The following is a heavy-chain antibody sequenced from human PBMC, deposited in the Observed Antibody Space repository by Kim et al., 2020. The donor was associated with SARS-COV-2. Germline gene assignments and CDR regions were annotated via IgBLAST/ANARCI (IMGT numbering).Heavy chain of an antibody. CDR2: IYTSGST. Sequence: SETLSLTCTVSGGSISSGSYYWSWIRQPAGKGLEWIGRIYTSGSTNYNPSLKSRVTISVDTSKNQFSLKLSSVTAADMAVYYCARGLDGYNLDYFDYWGQGTLVTVSS. CDR1: GGSISSGSYY. V-gene: IGHV4-61*02. CDR3: ARGLDGYNLDYFDY. D-gene: IGHD5-12*01. J-gene: IGHJ4*02.